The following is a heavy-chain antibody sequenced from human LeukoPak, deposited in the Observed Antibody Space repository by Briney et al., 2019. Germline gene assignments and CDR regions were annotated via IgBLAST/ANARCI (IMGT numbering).Heavy chain of an antibody. V-gene: IGHV3-30*18. CDR2: ISYDGSNK. D-gene: IGHD3-10*01. Sequence: QPGGSLRLSCAASGFTFSSYGMHWVRQAPGKGLEWVAVISYDGSNKYYADSVKGRFTISRDNSKNTLYLQMNSLRAEDTAAYYCAKDNYYGLGSYYKDWGQGTLVTVSS. CDR1: GFTFSSYG. J-gene: IGHJ4*02. CDR3: AKDNYYGLGSYYKD.